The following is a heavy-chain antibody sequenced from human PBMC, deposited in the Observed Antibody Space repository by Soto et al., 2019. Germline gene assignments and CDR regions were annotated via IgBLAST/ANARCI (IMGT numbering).Heavy chain of an antibody. CDR2: IYYSGST. V-gene: IGHV4-39*01. D-gene: IGHD2-15*01. CDR3: ARLLARRAYYFDY. CDR1: GGSISSSSYY. J-gene: IGHJ4*02. Sequence: SETLSLTCTVPGGSISSSSYYWGWIRQPPGKGLEWIGSIYYSGSTYYNPSLKSRVTISVDTSKNQFSLKLSSVTAADTAVYYCARLLARRAYYFDYWGQGTLVTVSS.